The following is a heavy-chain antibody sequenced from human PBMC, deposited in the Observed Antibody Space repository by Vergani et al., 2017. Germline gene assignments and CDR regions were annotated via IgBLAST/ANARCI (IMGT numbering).Heavy chain of an antibody. Sequence: QVHLLESGGGVVQPRRSLRLSCVVSGVTSSFYGMHWVCQAPGTGLEWVAVIYYDGTKKYYTDSVKGRFTSSRDNSKSTLYLQMNMLRTEDTAVYYCATNSGGTPRLQYRYFKEWGQGTLVTVSS. D-gene: IGHD2-15*01. J-gene: IGHJ4*02. CDR2: IYYDGTKK. CDR3: ATNSGGTPRLQYRYFKE. V-gene: IGHV3-30*03. CDR1: GVTSSFYG.